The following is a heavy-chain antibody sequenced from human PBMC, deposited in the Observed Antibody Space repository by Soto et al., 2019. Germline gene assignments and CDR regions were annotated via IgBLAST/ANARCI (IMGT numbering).Heavy chain of an antibody. Sequence: EVQLLESGGGLVQPGGSLRLSCAASGFTFSSYAMSWVRQAPGKGLEWVSTIGRSAGRTYYEDSVKGRFTISRDNSKNTLYLQMNSLRAEDTAVYYCVAAGRLEFDFWGQGTLVTVSS. D-gene: IGHD1-1*01. CDR2: IGRSAGRT. CDR1: GFTFSSYA. J-gene: IGHJ4*02. V-gene: IGHV3-23*01. CDR3: VAAGRLEFDF.